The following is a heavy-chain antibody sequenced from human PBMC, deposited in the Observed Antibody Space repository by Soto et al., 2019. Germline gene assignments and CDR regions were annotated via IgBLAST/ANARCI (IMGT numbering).Heavy chain of an antibody. CDR2: IYYSGST. D-gene: IGHD5-18*01. V-gene: IGHV4-30-4*01. CDR3: ARETLTVDTAMVTWSNYFDY. CDR1: GGSISSGYYY. Sequence: SETLSLTCTVSGGSISSGYYYWSWIRQPPGKGLEWIGYIYYSGSTYYNPSLKSRVTISVDTSKNQFSLKLSSVTAADTAVYYCARETLTVDTAMVTWSNYFDYWGQGTLVTVSS. J-gene: IGHJ4*02.